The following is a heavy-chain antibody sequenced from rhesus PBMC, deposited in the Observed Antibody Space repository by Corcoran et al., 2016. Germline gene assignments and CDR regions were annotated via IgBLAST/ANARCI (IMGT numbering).Heavy chain of an antibody. CDR2: IYGSSGNT. J-gene: IGHJ3*01. CDR1: GGSISSGYG. D-gene: IGHD2-2*01. V-gene: IGHV4S7*01. Sequence: QVQLQESGPGLVKPSETLSLTCAVSGGSISSGYGWSWIRQPPGKGLEWIGYIYGSSGNTYYNPSLKSRFTISKDTSKDQFSLKLSSVTAADTAVYYCARWTSLAFDFWGQGLRVTVSS. CDR3: ARWTSLAFDF.